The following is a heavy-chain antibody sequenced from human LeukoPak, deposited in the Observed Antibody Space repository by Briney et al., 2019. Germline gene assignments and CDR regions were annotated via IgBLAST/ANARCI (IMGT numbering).Heavy chain of an antibody. CDR1: GFSFSSYG. Sequence: GGSLRLSCAASGFSFSSYGIHWVRQAPGKGLEWVAFIRYDGSNKFYADSVRGRFTISRDNSKNTLYLQMNSLRAEDTAVYYCVRAGIGAGGTGYWGQGTLVTVSS. CDR2: IRYDGSNK. V-gene: IGHV3-30*02. D-gene: IGHD6-13*01. CDR3: VRAGIGAGGTGY. J-gene: IGHJ4*02.